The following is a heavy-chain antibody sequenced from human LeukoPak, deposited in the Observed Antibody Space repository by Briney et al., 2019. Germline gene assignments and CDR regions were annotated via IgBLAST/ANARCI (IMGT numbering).Heavy chain of an antibody. CDR3: ATRTEPGYSSGWYLGYYYYGMDV. Sequence: GGSLRLSCAASGFTFSSYAMSWVRQAPGKGLEGVSAISGSGGSTYYADSVKGRFTISRDNSKNTLYLQMNSLRAEDTAVYYCATRTEPGYSSGWYLGYYYYGMDVWGQGTTVTVSS. J-gene: IGHJ6*02. D-gene: IGHD6-19*01. CDR2: ISGSGGST. V-gene: IGHV3-23*01. CDR1: GFTFSSYA.